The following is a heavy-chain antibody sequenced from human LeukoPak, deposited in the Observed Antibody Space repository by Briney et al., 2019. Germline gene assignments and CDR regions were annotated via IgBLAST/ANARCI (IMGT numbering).Heavy chain of an antibody. CDR2: IYAGGST. J-gene: IGHJ4*02. CDR1: GFTVSSSY. V-gene: IGHV3-53*01. Sequence: PGGSLRLSCAGSGFTVSSSYMSWVRQAPGEGLEWVSAIYAGGSTLHADSVKGRFTISRDNSRNTLYLQMNVLRAEDTAVYYCTRDDSDGYYYVFWGQGTLVTVSS. CDR3: TRDDSDGYYYVF. D-gene: IGHD3-22*01.